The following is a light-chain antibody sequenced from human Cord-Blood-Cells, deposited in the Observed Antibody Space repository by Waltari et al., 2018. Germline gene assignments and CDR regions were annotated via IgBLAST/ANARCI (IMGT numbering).Light chain of an antibody. V-gene: IGLV7-43*01. CDR2: STS. Sequence: QTVVTQEPSLTVSPGGTVTLTCASSTGPVTSGYYPNWFQQKPGQPPRAMVSSTSNKHPGPLSRFSGSLLGGKAALTLSGVQPEDEAEYYCLLYYGGAQVCGGGTKLTVL. J-gene: IGLJ2*01. CDR3: LLYYGGAQV. CDR1: TGPVTSGYY.